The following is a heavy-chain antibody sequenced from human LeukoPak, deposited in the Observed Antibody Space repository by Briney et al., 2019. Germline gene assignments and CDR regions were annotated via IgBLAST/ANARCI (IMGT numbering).Heavy chain of an antibody. CDR2: IIPIFGTA. D-gene: IGHD1-26*01. CDR3: ASPYSGSYWGAFDI. J-gene: IGHJ3*02. Sequence: GASVTVSCTASGGTFSSYIISWVRQAPGQGLEWMGGIIPIFGTANYAQKFQGRVTITADESTSTAYMELSSLRSEDTAVYYCASPYSGSYWGAFDIWGQGTMVTVSS. V-gene: IGHV1-69*13. CDR1: GGTFSSYI.